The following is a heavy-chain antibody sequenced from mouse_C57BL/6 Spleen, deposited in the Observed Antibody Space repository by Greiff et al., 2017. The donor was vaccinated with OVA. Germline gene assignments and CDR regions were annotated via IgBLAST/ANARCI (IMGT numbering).Heavy chain of an antibody. V-gene: IGHV1-50*01. CDR3: ARSYYYGSSWYFDV. Sequence: VQLQQPGAELVKPGASVKLSCKASGYTFTSYWMQWVKQRPGQGLEWIGEIDPSDSYTNYNQKFKGKATLTVDTSSSTAYMQLSSLTSEDSAVYYCARSYYYGSSWYFDVWGTGTTVTVSS. D-gene: IGHD1-1*01. CDR2: IDPSDSYT. CDR1: GYTFTSYW. J-gene: IGHJ1*03.